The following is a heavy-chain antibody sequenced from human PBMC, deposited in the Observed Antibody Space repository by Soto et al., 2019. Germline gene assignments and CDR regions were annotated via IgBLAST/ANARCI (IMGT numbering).Heavy chain of an antibody. CDR1: GGSISSSSYY. V-gene: IGHV4-39*01. CDR3: ARQAYYDFWSGYYRMWFDP. CDR2: IYYSGST. Sequence: SETLSLTCTVSGGSISSSSYYWGWLRQPPGKGLEWIGSIYYSGSTYYNPSLKSRVTISVDTSKNQFSLKLSSVTAADTAVYYCARQAYYDFWSGYYRMWFDPWGQGTLVTVSS. J-gene: IGHJ5*02. D-gene: IGHD3-3*01.